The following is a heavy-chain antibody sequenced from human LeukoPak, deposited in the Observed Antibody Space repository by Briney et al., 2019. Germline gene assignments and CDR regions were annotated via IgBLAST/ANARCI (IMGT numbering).Heavy chain of an antibody. D-gene: IGHD6-13*01. CDR3: VLGSSPY. J-gene: IGHJ4*02. CDR1: EGTFSSYA. V-gene: IGHV1-69*04. Sequence: SVKVSCKASEGTFSSYAISWVRQAPGQGLEWMGRIIPIFGIANYAQKFQGRVTITADKSTSTAYMELSSLRSEDTAVYYCVLGSSPYWGQGTLVTVSS. CDR2: IIPIFGIA.